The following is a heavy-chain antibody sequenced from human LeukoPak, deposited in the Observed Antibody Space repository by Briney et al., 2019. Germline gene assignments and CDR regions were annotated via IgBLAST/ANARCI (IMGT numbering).Heavy chain of an antibody. CDR3: ARDTYYGSGSYLPYMDV. CDR2: IYSDNT. Sequence: GGSLRLSCTVSGFTVSSNSMSWVRQAPGKGLEWVSFIYSDNTHYSDSVKGRFTISRDNARNSLYLQMNSLRAEDTAVYYCARDTYYGSGSYLPYMDVWGKGTTVTISS. V-gene: IGHV3-53*01. J-gene: IGHJ6*03. CDR1: GFTVSSNS. D-gene: IGHD3-10*01.